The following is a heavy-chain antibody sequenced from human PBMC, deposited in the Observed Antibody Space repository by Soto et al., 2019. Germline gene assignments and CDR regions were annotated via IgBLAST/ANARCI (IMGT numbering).Heavy chain of an antibody. J-gene: IGHJ4*02. CDR2: IFTSGTT. V-gene: IGHV4-61*01. CDR3: ARDQTIFGVVITYFDY. CDR1: GDSIGSGNKY. Sequence: SETLSLTCTISGDSIGSGNKYWSWIRQAPGKGLEWIGYIFTSGTTYYNPSLKSRVTMSLDTSKNQFSLKLSSVTAADTAVYYCARDQTIFGVVITYFDYWGQGTLVTVSS. D-gene: IGHD3-3*01.